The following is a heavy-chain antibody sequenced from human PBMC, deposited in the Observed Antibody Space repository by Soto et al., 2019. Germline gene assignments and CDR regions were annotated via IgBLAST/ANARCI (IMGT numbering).Heavy chain of an antibody. D-gene: IGHD3-10*01. Sequence: QVQLQESGPGLVKPSQTLSLTCAVSGASISSGDYYWSWIRQHPGKGLEWIGYIYYNGRAYYNPYLNSRVTMSSDTSKTQSSLKLSAVTAADTSVYYCARRGAGSGSFDYWGQGALVTVSS. CDR1: GASISSGDYY. CDR2: IYYNGRA. V-gene: IGHV4-31*11. CDR3: ARRGAGSGSFDY. J-gene: IGHJ4*02.